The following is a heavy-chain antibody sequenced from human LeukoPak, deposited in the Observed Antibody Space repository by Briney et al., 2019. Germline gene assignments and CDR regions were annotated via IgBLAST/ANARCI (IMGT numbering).Heavy chain of an antibody. CDR3: AKAAITMVRGVIIPPYYYYYYMDV. Sequence: PGGSLRLSCAASGFTFSSYNMNWVRQAPGKGLEWVSSITSSSSYIYYADSVKGRFTISRDNSKNTLYLQMNSLRAEDTAVYYCAKAAITMVRGVIIPPYYYYYYMDVWGKGTTVTISS. D-gene: IGHD3-10*01. J-gene: IGHJ6*03. V-gene: IGHV3-21*01. CDR1: GFTFSSYN. CDR2: ITSSSSYI.